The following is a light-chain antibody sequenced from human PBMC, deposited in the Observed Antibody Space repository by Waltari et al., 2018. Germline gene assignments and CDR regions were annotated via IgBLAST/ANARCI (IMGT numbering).Light chain of an antibody. Sequence: IQMTQSPSTLSASVGDRVTITCRASQSISTWLAWYQQKPGKAPKVLIYKASSLESGVPSRFSGSGSGTEFTLTISSLQPDDFATYYCQHYNSYWAFGQGTKVEIK. CDR3: QHYNSYWA. V-gene: IGKV1-5*03. CDR1: QSISTW. J-gene: IGKJ1*01. CDR2: KAS.